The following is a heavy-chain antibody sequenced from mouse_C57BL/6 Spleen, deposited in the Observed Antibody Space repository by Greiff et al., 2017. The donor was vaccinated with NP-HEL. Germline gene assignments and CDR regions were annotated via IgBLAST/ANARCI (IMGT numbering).Heavy chain of an antibody. CDR2: IHPGSGST. Sequence: QVQLQQPGAELVKPGASVKMSCKASGYTFTSYWITWVKQRPGQGLEWIGDIHPGSGSTNYNEKFKSKATLTVDTSSSTAYMQLSSLTSEDSAVYYCARSPTGTRYCDVWGTGTTVTVSS. CDR1: GYTFTSYW. CDR3: ARSPTGTRYCDV. J-gene: IGHJ1*03. D-gene: IGHD4-1*02. V-gene: IGHV1-55*01.